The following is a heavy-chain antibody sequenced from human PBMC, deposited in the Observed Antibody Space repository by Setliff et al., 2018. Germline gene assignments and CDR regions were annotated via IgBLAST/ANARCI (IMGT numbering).Heavy chain of an antibody. D-gene: IGHD1-26*01. V-gene: IGHV4-39*01. Sequence: ASETLSLTCTVSDDSFTSSRYYWGWIRQAPGSGLEWIGSISYSGTPYYNASVESRVTISIDTSRNQFSLELRSVTAADTAVYYCARAPPNRYSGSYEYFYMDVWGKGTTVTVSS. CDR3: ARAPPNRYSGSYEYFYMDV. J-gene: IGHJ6*03. CDR1: DDSFTSSRYY. CDR2: ISYSGTP.